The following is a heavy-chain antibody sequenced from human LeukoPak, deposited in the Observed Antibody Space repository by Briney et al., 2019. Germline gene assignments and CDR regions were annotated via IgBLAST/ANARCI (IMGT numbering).Heavy chain of an antibody. CDR2: IHHSGKT. J-gene: IGHJ5*02. V-gene: IGHV4-59*08. CDR3: ARHREGSSEFDP. D-gene: IGHD6-6*01. Sequence: SETLSLTCTVSGGSISSYYWGGVRQPPGKGLEWLGYIHHSGKTYYNPSLKSRLTISVDTSKNQFSLNLSSVTAADTAIYYCARHREGSSEFDPWGQGTLVTVSS. CDR1: GGSISSYY.